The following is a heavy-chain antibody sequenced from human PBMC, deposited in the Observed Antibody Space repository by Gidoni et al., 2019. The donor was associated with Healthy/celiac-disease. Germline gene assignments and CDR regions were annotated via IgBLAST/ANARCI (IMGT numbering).Heavy chain of an antibody. J-gene: IGHJ6*02. V-gene: IGHV1-69*01. D-gene: IGHD2-15*01. CDR2: IIPIFGTA. CDR1: GGTFSSYA. Sequence: QVQLVQSGAEVKKPGSSVKVSCKASGGTFSSYAISWVRPAPGHGLEWMGGIIPIFGTANDAQKFQGRVTITADESTRTADMELSSLRSEDTAVYYWARVGGGCSGGSCYPPYSANRSPRYYYYGMDVWGQGTTVTVSS. CDR3: ARVGGGCSGGSCYPPYSANRSPRYYYYGMDV.